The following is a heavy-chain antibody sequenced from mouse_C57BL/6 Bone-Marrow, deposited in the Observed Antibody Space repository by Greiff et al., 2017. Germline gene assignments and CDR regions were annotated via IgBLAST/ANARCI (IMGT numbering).Heavy chain of an antibody. Sequence: QVQLQQPGAELVMPGASVKLSCKASGYTFTSYWMHWVKQRPGQGLEWIGEIDPSDSYTNYNQKFKGKSTLTVDKSSSTAYMQLSSLTSEDSAVYYCARSGGYLDYWDQGTTLTVSS. J-gene: IGHJ2*01. CDR1: GYTFTSYW. V-gene: IGHV1-69*01. D-gene: IGHD3-2*02. CDR3: ARSGGYLDY. CDR2: IDPSDSYT.